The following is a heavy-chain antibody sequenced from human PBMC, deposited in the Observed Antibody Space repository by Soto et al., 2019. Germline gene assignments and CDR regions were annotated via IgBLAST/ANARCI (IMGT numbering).Heavy chain of an antibody. Sequence: ASVKVSCEVSGYRLTELSMHWVRQAPGKGLEWMGGFDPEDGETIYAQKFQGRVTMTEDTSTDTAYMELSSLRSEDTAVYYCATALTLIAAAGGNWFDPWGQGTLVTVSS. CDR3: ATALTLIAAAGGNWFDP. D-gene: IGHD6-13*01. V-gene: IGHV1-24*01. CDR2: FDPEDGET. CDR1: GYRLTELS. J-gene: IGHJ5*02.